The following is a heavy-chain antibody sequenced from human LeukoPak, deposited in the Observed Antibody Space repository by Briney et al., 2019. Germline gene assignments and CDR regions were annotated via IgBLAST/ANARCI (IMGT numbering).Heavy chain of an antibody. Sequence: PGGSLRLSCAASGFTFSSYAMSWVRQAPGKGLEWVSAISGSGGSTYHADSVKGRFTISRDNSKNTLYLQMNSLRAEDTAVYYCAKDPRHPLVDGDYADPIDYWGQGTLVTVSS. D-gene: IGHD4-17*01. CDR2: ISGSGGST. CDR3: AKDPRHPLVDGDYADPIDY. CDR1: GFTFSSYA. V-gene: IGHV3-23*01. J-gene: IGHJ4*02.